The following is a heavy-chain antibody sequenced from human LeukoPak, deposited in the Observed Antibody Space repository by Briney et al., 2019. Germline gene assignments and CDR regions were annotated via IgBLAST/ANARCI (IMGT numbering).Heavy chain of an antibody. CDR3: AKDKEHWLVPTGYAFDV. J-gene: IGHJ3*01. Sequence: GRSLRLSCVASGFIFDDFAMHWVRQAPGKGPEWVSGVSWGSDSIEYADSVRGRFTISRDNANNSLYLQMSSLKPEDTAFYYCAKDKEHWLVPTGYAFDVWGQGTLVTVSS. D-gene: IGHD6-19*01. V-gene: IGHV3-9*01. CDR2: VSWGSDSI. CDR1: GFIFDDFA.